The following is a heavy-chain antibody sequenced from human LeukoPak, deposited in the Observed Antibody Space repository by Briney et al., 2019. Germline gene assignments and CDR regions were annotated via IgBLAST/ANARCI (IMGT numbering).Heavy chain of an antibody. D-gene: IGHD2-2*01. J-gene: IGHJ4*02. V-gene: IGHV3-11*04. CDR1: GFTFSDYY. CDR3: ARSILPAANAIDY. CDR2: ISSSGSTI. Sequence: PGGSLRLSCAASGFTFSDYYMNWIRQAPGKGLEWVSYISSSGSTISYADSVKGRFTVSRDNAKNPLYLQMNSLRAEDTAVYYCARSILPAANAIDYWGQGTLVIVSS.